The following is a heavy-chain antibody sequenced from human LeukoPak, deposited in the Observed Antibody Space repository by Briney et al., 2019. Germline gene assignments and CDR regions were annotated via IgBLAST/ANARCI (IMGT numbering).Heavy chain of an antibody. J-gene: IGHJ4*02. CDR3: ARAATVGTTRPGTHFDY. CDR1: GFTFSSYN. Sequence: GGSLRLSCAASGFTFSSYNMNWVRQAPGKGLEWVSSISGSSSYIYYADSAKGRFSISRDNAKNSLYLQMNSLRAEDTAAYYCARAATVGTTRPGTHFDYWGQGTLVTVSS. D-gene: IGHD1-26*01. V-gene: IGHV3-21*01. CDR2: ISGSSSYI.